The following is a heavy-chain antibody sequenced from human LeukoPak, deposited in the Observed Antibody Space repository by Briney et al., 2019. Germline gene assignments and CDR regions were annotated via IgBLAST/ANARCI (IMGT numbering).Heavy chain of an antibody. J-gene: IGHJ4*02. CDR2: IYYSGST. CDR1: GGSISSSSYY. CDR3: ARWQTYCSSTSCYAVTPFFDY. V-gene: IGHV4-39*01. D-gene: IGHD2-2*01. Sequence: SETLSLTCTVSGGSISSSSYYWGWIRQPPGKGLEWIGSIYYSGSTYYNPSLKSRVTISVDTSKNQFSLKLSSATAADTAVYYCARWQTYCSSTSCYAVTPFFDYWGQGTLVTVSS.